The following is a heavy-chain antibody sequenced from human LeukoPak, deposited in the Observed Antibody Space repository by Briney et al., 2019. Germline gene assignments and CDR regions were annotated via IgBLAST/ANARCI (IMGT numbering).Heavy chain of an antibody. J-gene: IGHJ6*02. V-gene: IGHV4-59*01. CDR3: ARSYDSRGYYYYGMDV. Sequence: SETLSLTCTVSGGSLSSYYWSWIRQPPGKGLEWIGFIYNSGTTKYNPALRSRVTISLYTSKTQFSLKLNSVTAADTVFYYGARSYDSRGYYYYGMDVWGQGTTVTVSS. D-gene: IGHD3-22*01. CDR2: IYNSGTT. CDR1: GGSLSSYY.